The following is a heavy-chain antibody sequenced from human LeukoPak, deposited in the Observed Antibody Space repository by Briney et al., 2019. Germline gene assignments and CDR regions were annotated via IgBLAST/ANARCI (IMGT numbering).Heavy chain of an antibody. Sequence: GGSLRLSCVASGFTFSGYWMHWVRQAPGKGLVWVSRINSDGSSTKCADSVKGRFTISRDNAKNTLYLQMNSLRAEDTAVYYCAALDHGHDYWGQGTLVTVSS. CDR3: AALDHGHDY. CDR2: INSDGSST. V-gene: IGHV3-74*03. J-gene: IGHJ4*02. CDR1: GFTFSGYW.